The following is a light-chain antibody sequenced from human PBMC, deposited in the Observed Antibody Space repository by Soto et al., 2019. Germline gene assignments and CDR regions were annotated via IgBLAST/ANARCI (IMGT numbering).Light chain of an antibody. Sequence: QSVLTQPPSASGTPGQRVTISCSGSSSNIGSNYVYWYQQLPGTAPKLLIYRNNQRPSGVSDRFSGFKSGTSASLAISGLRSEDEADYYCAAWDDSLSGLWVFGGGTKLPVL. V-gene: IGLV1-47*01. CDR3: AAWDDSLSGLWV. J-gene: IGLJ3*02. CDR2: RNN. CDR1: SSNIGSNY.